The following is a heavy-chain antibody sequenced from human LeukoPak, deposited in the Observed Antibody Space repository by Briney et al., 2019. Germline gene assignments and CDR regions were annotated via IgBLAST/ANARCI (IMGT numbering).Heavy chain of an antibody. CDR1: GGSFSGYY. CDR3: ARVRPHPDNDSSGYYWNYYYYYMDV. D-gene: IGHD3-22*01. CDR2: INHSGST. V-gene: IGHV4-34*01. J-gene: IGHJ6*03. Sequence: SETLSLTCAVYGGSFSGYYLSWIRQPPGKGLEWIGEINHSGSTNYNPSLKSRVTISVDTSKNQFSLKLSSVTAADTAVYYCARVRPHPDNDSSGYYWNYYYYYMDVWGKGTTVTVSS.